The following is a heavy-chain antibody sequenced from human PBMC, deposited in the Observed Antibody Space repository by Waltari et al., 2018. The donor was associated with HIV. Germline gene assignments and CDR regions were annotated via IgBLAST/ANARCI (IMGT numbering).Heavy chain of an antibody. J-gene: IGHJ3*02. Sequence: EVQLVQSGAEVKKPGESLKISCKGSGYSFTSSWIGWVRQMAGEGLEWMGIIYPGDSDTRYSPSFQGQVTISANKSISTAYLQWSSLKASDTAMYYCARPSHYGDLGGAGAFDIWGQGTMVTVSP. V-gene: IGHV5-51*03. CDR1: GYSFTSSW. D-gene: IGHD4-17*01. CDR2: IYPGDSDT. CDR3: ARPSHYGDLGGAGAFDI.